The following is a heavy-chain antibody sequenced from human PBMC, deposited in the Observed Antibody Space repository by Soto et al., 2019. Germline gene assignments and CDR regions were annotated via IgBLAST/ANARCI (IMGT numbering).Heavy chain of an antibody. CDR2: IYYSGST. V-gene: IGHV4-39*01. D-gene: IGHD5-12*01. Sequence: QLQLQESGPGLVKPSETLSLTCTVSGGSISSSSYYWGWIRQPPGKGLEWIGSIYYSGSTYYNPSLKSRVTISVDTSKNQFSLKLSSVTAADTAVYYCARRQGSGYARINSFDYWGQGTLVTVSS. J-gene: IGHJ4*02. CDR3: ARRQGSGYARINSFDY. CDR1: GGSISSSSYY.